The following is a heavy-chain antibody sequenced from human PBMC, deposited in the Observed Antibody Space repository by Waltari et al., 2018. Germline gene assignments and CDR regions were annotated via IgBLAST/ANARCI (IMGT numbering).Heavy chain of an antibody. CDR1: GGTFSSYA. V-gene: IGHV1-69*01. Sequence: QVQLVQSGDEVKKPGSSVKVSCKASGGTFSSYAIRWVRQAPGQGLEWMGGIIPIFGTANYAQKFQGRVTITADESTSTAYMELSSLRSEDTAVYYCARDGYGVVDGAFDIWGQGTMVTVSS. D-gene: IGHD2-15*01. CDR2: IIPIFGTA. J-gene: IGHJ3*02. CDR3: ARDGYGVVDGAFDI.